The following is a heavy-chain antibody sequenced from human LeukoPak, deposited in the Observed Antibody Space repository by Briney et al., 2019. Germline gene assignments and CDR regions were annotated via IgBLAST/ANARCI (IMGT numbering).Heavy chain of an antibody. CDR1: GYTFTSYD. J-gene: IGHJ6*03. Sequence: ASVKVSCKASGYTFTSYDINWVRQATGQGLEWMGWMNPNSGNTGYAQKFQGRVTMTRNTSISTAYMELSSLRSEDTAVYYCARAGATYDYYYMDVWGNETTVTVSS. V-gene: IGHV1-8*01. CDR3: ARAGATYDYYYMDV. CDR2: MNPNSGNT.